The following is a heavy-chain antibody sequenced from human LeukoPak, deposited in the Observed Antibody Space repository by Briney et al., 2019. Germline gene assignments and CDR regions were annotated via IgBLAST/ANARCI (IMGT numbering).Heavy chain of an antibody. Sequence: ASVKVSCKASGGTFSSYAISWVRQAPGKGLEWMGGFDPEDGETIYAQKFQGRVTMTEDTSTDTAYMELSSLRSEDTAVYYCATGDYYYMDVWGKGTTVTVSS. CDR2: FDPEDGET. V-gene: IGHV1-24*01. J-gene: IGHJ6*03. CDR3: ATGDYYYMDV. CDR1: GGTFSSYA.